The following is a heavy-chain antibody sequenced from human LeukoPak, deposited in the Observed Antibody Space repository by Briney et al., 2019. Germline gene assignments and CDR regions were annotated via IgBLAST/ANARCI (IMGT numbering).Heavy chain of an antibody. CDR2: ISRSSSVI. Sequence: GGSLRLSCAASGFTFNNFAVNWVRQAPGRGLEWVSYISRSSSVIYYADSVKGRFTISRDDAKSSLSLQMNSLRAEDTAVYYCARGRPHGNDYWGQGTLVTVSS. D-gene: IGHD4-23*01. CDR1: GFTFNNFA. CDR3: ARGRPHGNDY. J-gene: IGHJ4*02. V-gene: IGHV3-48*01.